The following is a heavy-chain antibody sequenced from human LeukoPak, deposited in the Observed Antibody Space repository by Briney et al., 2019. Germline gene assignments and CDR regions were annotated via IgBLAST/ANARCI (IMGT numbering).Heavy chain of an antibody. CDR3: ARETEANAFDI. V-gene: IGHV3-7*01. D-gene: IGHD1-14*01. CDR1: GFTFSNNW. CDR2: VKKDESEK. J-gene: IGHJ3*02. Sequence: GGSLRLSCAASGFTFSNNWMTWVRQAPGKGLEWVASVKKDESEKYYVDSVKGRFTISRDNAKNSLYLQMNSLRVEDTAVYYCARETEANAFDIWGQGTMVTVSS.